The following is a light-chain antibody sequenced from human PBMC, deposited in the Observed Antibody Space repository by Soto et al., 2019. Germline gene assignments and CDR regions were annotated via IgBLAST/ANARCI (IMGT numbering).Light chain of an antibody. CDR3: SSYTASSTLV. V-gene: IGLV2-14*01. Sequence: QSALTQPASVSGSPGQSISISCTGTSSDVGGFNYVSWYQHHPGKAPKLMIYGVSNRPSGFSSRFSGSKSGNTASLTISGLRADDEADYYCSSYTASSTLVFGGGTKLTVL. CDR1: SSDVGGFNY. J-gene: IGLJ3*02. CDR2: GVS.